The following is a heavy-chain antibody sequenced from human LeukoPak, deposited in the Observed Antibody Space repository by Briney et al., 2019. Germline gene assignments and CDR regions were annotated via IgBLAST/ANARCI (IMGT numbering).Heavy chain of an antibody. CDR3: ARGATWYEGAWFDP. Sequence: ASVKVSCKASGYTFTAFYIHWVRQAPGQGLEWMGWINTNTGDTKYAQRLQGRVTMTSDSSIRTAYMELSRLRSDDTAVYYCARGATWYEGAWFDPWGQGTLVTVSS. V-gene: IGHV1-2*02. J-gene: IGHJ5*02. D-gene: IGHD1-14*01. CDR1: GYTFTAFY. CDR2: INTNTGDT.